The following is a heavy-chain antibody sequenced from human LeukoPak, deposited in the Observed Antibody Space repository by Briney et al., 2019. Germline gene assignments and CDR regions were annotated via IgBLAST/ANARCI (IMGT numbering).Heavy chain of an antibody. CDR2: IYHSGST. CDR1: CYSISSGYY. V-gene: IGHV4-38-2*02. J-gene: IGHJ4*02. CDR3: ARRGTYVLRYFDWSKPFDY. D-gene: IGHD3-9*01. Sequence: SETLSLTCTVSCYSISSGYYWGCIRQPPGKGLAWIRSIYHSGSTYYNPSLKSRVTISVDTSKNQFSLKLSSVTAADTAVYYCARRGTYVLRYFDWSKPFDYWGQGTLVTVSS.